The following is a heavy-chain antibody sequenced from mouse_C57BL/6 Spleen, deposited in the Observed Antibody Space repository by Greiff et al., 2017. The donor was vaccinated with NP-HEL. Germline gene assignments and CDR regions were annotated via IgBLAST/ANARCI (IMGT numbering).Heavy chain of an antibody. CDR2: IDPETGGT. CDR1: GYTFTDYE. D-gene: IGHD3-3*01. J-gene: IGHJ2*01. V-gene: IGHV1-15*01. Sequence: VQLQESGAELVRPGASVTLSCKASGYTFTDYEMHWVKQTPVHGLEWIGAIDPETGGTAYNQKFKGKAILTADKSSSTAYMELRSLTSEDSAVYYCTRGLDYWGQGTTLTVSS. CDR3: TRGLDY.